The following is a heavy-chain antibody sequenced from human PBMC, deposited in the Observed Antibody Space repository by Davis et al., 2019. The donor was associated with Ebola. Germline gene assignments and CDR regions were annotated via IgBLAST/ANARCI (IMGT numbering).Heavy chain of an antibody. Sequence: GESLKISCKGSGYSFTSYWIGWVRQMPGKGLEWMGIIYPGDSDTRYSPSFQGQVTISADKSISTAYLQWSSLKASDTAMYYCARQGWEQQLVDVWYFDLWGRGTLVTVS. V-gene: IGHV5-51*01. CDR3: ARQGWEQQLVDVWYFDL. CDR1: GYSFTSYW. D-gene: IGHD6-13*01. CDR2: IYPGDSDT. J-gene: IGHJ2*01.